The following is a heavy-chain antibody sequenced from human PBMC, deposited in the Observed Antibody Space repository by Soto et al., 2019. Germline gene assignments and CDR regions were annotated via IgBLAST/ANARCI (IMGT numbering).Heavy chain of an antibody. V-gene: IGHV4-39*01. CDR2: IYYSGRT. D-gene: IGHD2-21*01. Sequence: QLQLQESCPGLVKPSDTLSLTCTVSGGSISSSSYYWAWIRQPPGKGLEWIGSIYYSGRTYYNPSLKSRVTISVDTSKNQFSLKLSSVTAADTAVYYCARQTYSGEKPSGLDVWGQGTTVTVSS. CDR3: ARQTYSGEKPSGLDV. CDR1: GGSISSSSYY. J-gene: IGHJ6*02.